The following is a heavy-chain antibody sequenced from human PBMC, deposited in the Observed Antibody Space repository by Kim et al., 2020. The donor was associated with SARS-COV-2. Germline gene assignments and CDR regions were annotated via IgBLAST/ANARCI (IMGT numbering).Heavy chain of an antibody. CDR3: ARAHYYGSGSNNWFDP. Sequence: VKGRFTISKDNAKNSLYLQMNSLRAEDPALYYCARAHYYGSGSNNWFDPWGQGTLVTVSS. J-gene: IGHJ5*02. V-gene: IGHV3-20*03. D-gene: IGHD3-10*01.